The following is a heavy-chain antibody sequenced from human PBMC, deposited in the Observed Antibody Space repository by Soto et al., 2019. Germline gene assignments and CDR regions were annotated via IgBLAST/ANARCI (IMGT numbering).Heavy chain of an antibody. Sequence: EVQLVESGGGLVKPGGSLRLSCAASGFTFSNAWMSWVRQAPGKGLEWVGRIKSKTDGGTTDYAAPVKGRFTISRDDSRNTLYLQMNSLKTEDTAVHYCTTLKAGYCSTTSCQGPYYHYYYMDVWGKGTTVTVSS. CDR1: GFTFSNAW. J-gene: IGHJ6*03. V-gene: IGHV3-15*01. D-gene: IGHD2-2*03. CDR2: IKSKTDGGTT. CDR3: TTLKAGYCSTTSCQGPYYHYYYMDV.